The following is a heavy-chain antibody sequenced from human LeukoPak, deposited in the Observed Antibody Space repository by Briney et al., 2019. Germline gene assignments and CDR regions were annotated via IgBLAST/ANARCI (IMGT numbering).Heavy chain of an antibody. J-gene: IGHJ3*02. CDR2: ISSSETT. V-gene: IGHV4-59*01. CDR1: GGSISSFY. Sequence: PSETLSLTCTVSGGSISSFYWSCIRQPPGKGLEYIGYISSSETTSYNPSLKSRVTISIDTSKNQFSLKLTSVTAADTAVYYCARDKGLPQAFDIWGQGTMVTVSS. CDR3: ARDKGLPQAFDI. D-gene: IGHD5/OR15-5a*01.